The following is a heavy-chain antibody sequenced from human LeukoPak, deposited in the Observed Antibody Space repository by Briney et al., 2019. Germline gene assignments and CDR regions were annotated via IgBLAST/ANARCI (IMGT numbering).Heavy chain of an antibody. CDR1: GYTFTSYG. D-gene: IGHD3-22*01. J-gene: IGHJ6*02. Sequence: ASVKVSCKASGYTFTSYGISWVRQAPGQGLEWMGWISAYNGNTNYAQKLQGRVTMTTDTSTSTAYMELRSLRSDDTAVYYCARDQGVYDSSGPRYYGMDIWGQGTTVTVSS. CDR2: ISAYNGNT. V-gene: IGHV1-18*01. CDR3: ARDQGVYDSSGPRYYGMDI.